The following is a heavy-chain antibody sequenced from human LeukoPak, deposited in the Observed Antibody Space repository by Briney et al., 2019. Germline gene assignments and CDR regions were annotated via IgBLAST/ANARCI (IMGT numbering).Heavy chain of an antibody. V-gene: IGHV4-4*02. J-gene: IGHJ4*02. CDR3: ASLVRGSSSWGPPIY. D-gene: IGHD6-13*01. CDR2: IYHSGST. CDR1: GGSVSSSNW. Sequence: SGTLSLTCAVSGGSVSSSNWWSWVRQPPGKGLEWIGSIYHSGSTYYNPSLKSRVTISVDTSKNQFSLKLSSVTAADTAVYYCASLVRGSSSWGPPIYWGQGTLVTVSS.